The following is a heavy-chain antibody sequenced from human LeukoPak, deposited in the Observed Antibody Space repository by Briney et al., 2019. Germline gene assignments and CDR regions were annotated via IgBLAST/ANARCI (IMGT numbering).Heavy chain of an antibody. D-gene: IGHD3-22*01. CDR2: ISIYNGNT. CDR3: ARSRHSSGYYPFDY. Sequence: ASVKVSCTASGYTFTNYGISWVRQAPGQGLEWMGWISIYNGNTNYAQNLQGRVTLTTDTSTSTAYMELRSLRSDDTVVYYCARSRHSSGYYPFDYWGQGTLVTVSS. CDR1: GYTFTNYG. J-gene: IGHJ4*02. V-gene: IGHV1-18*01.